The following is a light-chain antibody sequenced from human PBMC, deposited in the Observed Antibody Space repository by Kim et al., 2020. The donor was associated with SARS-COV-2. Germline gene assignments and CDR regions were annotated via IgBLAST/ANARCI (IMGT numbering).Light chain of an antibody. CDR3: QQYDNFLSIT. CDR2: DAS. J-gene: IGKJ5*01. Sequence: DIQMTQSPSSLSASVGDRVTITCQATQDIRNRINWYQQKPGKAPKLLIYDASNLETGVPSRFSGGGSGTEFTFTISSLQPGDIAIYYCQQYDNFLSITFRQGTRLEIK. V-gene: IGKV1-33*01. CDR1: QDIRNR.